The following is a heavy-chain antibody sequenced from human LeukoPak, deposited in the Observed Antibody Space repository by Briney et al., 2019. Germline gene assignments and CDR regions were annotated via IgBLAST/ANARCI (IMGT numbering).Heavy chain of an antibody. CDR2: INPNSGGT. V-gene: IGHV1-2*02. CDR3: AREEVIAAAGPTLDY. J-gene: IGHJ4*02. D-gene: IGHD6-13*01. CDR1: GYTFTDYY. Sequence: PRASVKVSCKASGYTFTDYYMHWVRQAPGQGLEWMGWINPNSGGTNYAQKFQGRVTMTRDTSISTAYMGLSRLRSDDTAVFYCAREEVIAAAGPTLDYWGQGALVTVSP.